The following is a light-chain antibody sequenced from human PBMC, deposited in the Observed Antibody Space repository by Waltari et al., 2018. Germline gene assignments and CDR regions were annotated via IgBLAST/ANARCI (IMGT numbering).Light chain of an antibody. V-gene: IGLV2-23*02. J-gene: IGLJ2*01. CDR1: SSDVWIYNF. CDR3: CSYAGSSTFV. Sequence: QSALTQPASVSGSPGQSITISCTGTSSDVWIYNFVSRYQQHPGKAPKLMIYEVSKRPSGVSNRFSGSKSGNTASLTISGLQAEDEADYYCCSYAGSSTFVFGGGTKLTVL. CDR2: EVS.